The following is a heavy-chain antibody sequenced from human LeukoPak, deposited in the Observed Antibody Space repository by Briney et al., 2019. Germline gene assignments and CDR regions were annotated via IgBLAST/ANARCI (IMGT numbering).Heavy chain of an antibody. D-gene: IGHD3-9*01. Sequence: GGSLRLSCAASGFTFSSYAMHWVRQAPGKGLEWVAVISYDASNKYYADSVKGRFTISRDNAKNPLYLQMNSLRAEDTAVYYCARGTQDPPFTISWIGYYYGMDVWGQGTTVTVSS. CDR2: ISYDASNK. J-gene: IGHJ6*02. CDR1: GFTFSSYA. V-gene: IGHV3-30*14. CDR3: ARGTQDPPFTISWIGYYYGMDV.